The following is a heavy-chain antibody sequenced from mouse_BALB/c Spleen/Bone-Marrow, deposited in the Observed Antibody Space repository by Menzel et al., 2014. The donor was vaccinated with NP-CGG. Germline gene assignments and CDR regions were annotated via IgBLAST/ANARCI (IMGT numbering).Heavy chain of an antibody. V-gene: IGHV5-9-3*01. CDR2: ISSGGSYT. D-gene: IGHD2-3*01. J-gene: IGHJ3*01. Sequence: EVHLVESGGSLVKPGGSLKLSCAASGFTFSNYAMSWVRQTPEKRLEWVATISSGGSYTYCPDSVKCRITISRDNAKNTLYLQMSSLRSEDTAMYHCARNDGYFDWGQGTLVTVSA. CDR3: ARNDGYFD. CDR1: GFTFSNYA.